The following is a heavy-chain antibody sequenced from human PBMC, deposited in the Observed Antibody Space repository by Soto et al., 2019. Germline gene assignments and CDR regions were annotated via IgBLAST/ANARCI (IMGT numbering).Heavy chain of an antibody. Sequence: QVQLQESGPGLVKPSQTLSLTCTVSGGSISSGDYYWSWIRQPPGKVLEWIGYIYYSGSTYYNPSLKSRVTISVDTSKNQFSLKLSSVTAADTAVYYCARTPYDSSGYYEGPEYFQHWGQGTLVTVSS. J-gene: IGHJ1*01. CDR2: IYYSGST. D-gene: IGHD3-22*01. V-gene: IGHV4-30-4*01. CDR1: GGSISSGDYY. CDR3: ARTPYDSSGYYEGPEYFQH.